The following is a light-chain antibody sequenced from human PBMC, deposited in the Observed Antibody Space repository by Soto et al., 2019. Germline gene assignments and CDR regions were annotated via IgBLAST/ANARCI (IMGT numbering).Light chain of an antibody. CDR1: QGISNY. Sequence: DIQMTQSPSSLSASVGDRVTITCRASQGISNYLAWYQQKPGKVPKLLIYAASTLQSGVPSRFSGSGSGTDFTITISSLKTEDVATYYCQRSNSAPWTFGQGTKVEIK. CDR2: AAS. J-gene: IGKJ1*01. CDR3: QRSNSAPWT. V-gene: IGKV1-27*01.